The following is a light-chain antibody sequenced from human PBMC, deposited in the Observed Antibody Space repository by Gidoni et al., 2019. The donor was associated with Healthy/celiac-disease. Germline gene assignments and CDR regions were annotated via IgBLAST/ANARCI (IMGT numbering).Light chain of an antibody. CDR2: GAS. J-gene: IGKJ3*01. V-gene: IGKV3-15*01. CDR3: QQYNNWPPEG. Sequence: EIVMTQSPATLSVSPGERATLSCRASQSVNSNLAWYQQKPGQAPRLLIYGASTRATGIPARFSGSGSGTEFTLTISSLQSEDFAVYYCQQYNNWPPEGFXPXTKVDIK. CDR1: QSVNSN.